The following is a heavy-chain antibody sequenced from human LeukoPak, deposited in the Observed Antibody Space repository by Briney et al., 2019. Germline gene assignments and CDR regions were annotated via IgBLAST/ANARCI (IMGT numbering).Heavy chain of an antibody. CDR2: ISGSGGST. Sequence: GGSLRLSCAASGYTFSSYAMSWVRQAPGRGLEWVSAISGSGGSTYYADSVKGRFTISRDNSKNTLYLQMNSLRAEDTAVYYCGSGSMVRGAPEDYWGQGTLVTVSS. CDR1: GYTFSSYA. CDR3: GSGSMVRGAPEDY. D-gene: IGHD3-10*01. J-gene: IGHJ4*02. V-gene: IGHV3-23*01.